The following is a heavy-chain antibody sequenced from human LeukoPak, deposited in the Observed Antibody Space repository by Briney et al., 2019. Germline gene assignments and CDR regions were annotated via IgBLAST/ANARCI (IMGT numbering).Heavy chain of an antibody. V-gene: IGHV3-15*01. CDR1: GFTFSSYA. CDR2: SKRKIDGGTT. J-gene: IGHJ6*02. CDR3: VVDYGEADGGWYYAMDV. Sequence: KSGGSLRLSCAASGFTFSSYAMTWVRQAPGKGLEWVGRSKRKIDGGTTDYGAPVKGRFTISRGDSKNTFYLQMNSLRAEDTALYYCVVDYGEADGGWYYAMDVWGQGTTVTVSS. D-gene: IGHD4-17*01.